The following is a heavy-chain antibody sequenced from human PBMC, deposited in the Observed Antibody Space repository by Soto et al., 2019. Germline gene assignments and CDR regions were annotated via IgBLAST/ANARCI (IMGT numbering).Heavy chain of an antibody. J-gene: IGHJ3*02. CDR1: GGSISRYY. CDR3: ARANWGLGDAFDI. V-gene: IGHV4-59*01. Sequence: QVQLQESGPGLVKPSETLSLTCTVSGGSISRYYCSWIRQPPVKGLEWIGYIYYSGSTNYNPSLKSRVTISVDTSKNQFSLKLSSVTAADTAVYYCARANWGLGDAFDIWGQGTMVTVSS. D-gene: IGHD3-16*01. CDR2: IYYSGST.